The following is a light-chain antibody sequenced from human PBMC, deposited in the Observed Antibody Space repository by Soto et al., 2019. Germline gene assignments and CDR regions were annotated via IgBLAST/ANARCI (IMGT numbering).Light chain of an antibody. V-gene: IGKV1-9*01. CDR1: QGISSY. Sequence: RCTPSPSSMSASVGDVVLVACRTSQGISSYLAWYQQKPGKAPKLLIYAASTLQSGVPSRFSGSGSGTDFTLTISSLQPEDFATYYCQQLNSYPHTFGQGTKVDIK. CDR3: QQLNSYPHT. J-gene: IGKJ1*01. CDR2: AAS.